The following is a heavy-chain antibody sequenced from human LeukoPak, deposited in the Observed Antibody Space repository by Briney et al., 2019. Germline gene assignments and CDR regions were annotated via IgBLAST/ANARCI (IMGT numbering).Heavy chain of an antibody. CDR3: ARVKAGYYYYMDV. CDR2: ISDSGGRT. D-gene: IGHD3-10*01. Sequence: GGSLRLSCAASRLTFSNYAMSWVRQAPGKGLEWVSGISDSGGRTYYADSVKGRFTISRDNSKNTLYLQMNSLRAEDTAVYYCARVKAGYYYYMDVWGKGTTVTVSS. V-gene: IGHV3-23*01. CDR1: RLTFSNYA. J-gene: IGHJ6*03.